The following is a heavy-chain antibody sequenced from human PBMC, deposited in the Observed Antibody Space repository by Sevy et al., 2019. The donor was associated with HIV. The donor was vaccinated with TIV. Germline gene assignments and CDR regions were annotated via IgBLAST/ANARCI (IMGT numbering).Heavy chain of an antibody. Sequence: SQTLSRTCAISGDSVSSNSAAWNWIRQSPSRGLEWLGRTYYRSKWYNDYAVSVKSRITINPATSKNQFSLRLNSVTPEDAGVNYCARGVGKRPTADLDVWGQGTTVTVSS. CDR1: GDSVSSNSAA. V-gene: IGHV6-1*01. CDR2: TYYRSKWYN. J-gene: IGHJ6*02. D-gene: IGHD6-25*01. CDR3: ARGVGKRPTADLDV.